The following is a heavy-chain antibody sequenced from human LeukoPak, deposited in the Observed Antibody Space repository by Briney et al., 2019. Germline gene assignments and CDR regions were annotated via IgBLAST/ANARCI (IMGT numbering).Heavy chain of an antibody. Sequence: QSGGSLRLSCAASGFTFSSYAMSWVRQAPGKGLEWVSAISGSGGSTYYADSVKGRFTISRDNSKNTLYLQMNSLRAEDTAVYYCAKDRVNDEDIVVVALDYWGQGTLVTVSS. CDR1: GFTFSSYA. CDR2: ISGSGGST. J-gene: IGHJ4*02. V-gene: IGHV3-23*01. CDR3: AKDRVNDEDIVVVALDY. D-gene: IGHD2-15*01.